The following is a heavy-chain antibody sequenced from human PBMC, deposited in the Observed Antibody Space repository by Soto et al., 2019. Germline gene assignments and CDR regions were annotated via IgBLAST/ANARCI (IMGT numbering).Heavy chain of an antibody. Sequence: PSETLSLTCTVSGGSISSSSYYWGWIRQPPGKGLEWIGSIYYSGSTYYNPSLKSRVTISVDTSKNQFSLKLSSVTAADTAVYYCAITYSSGYYFLDWGQGTLVTVSS. J-gene: IGHJ4*02. CDR2: IYYSGST. V-gene: IGHV4-39*07. CDR1: GGSISSSSYY. CDR3: AITYSSGYYFLD. D-gene: IGHD3-22*01.